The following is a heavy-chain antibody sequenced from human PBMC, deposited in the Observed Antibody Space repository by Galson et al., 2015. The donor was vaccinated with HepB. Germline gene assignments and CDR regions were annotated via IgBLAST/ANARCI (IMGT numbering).Heavy chain of an antibody. CDR2: TSYDGGNK. V-gene: IGHV3-30*03. J-gene: IGHJ5*01. Sequence: SLRLSCAASGFTFSTYGMHWVRQAPGKGLEWVTVTSYDGGNKYYADSVKGRFTISRDNSKNTLYLQMNSLRVEDTAVYYCATGNGGYSSGWYQWFDSWGQGTVVTVSS. CDR3: ATGNGGYSSGWYQWFDS. CDR1: GFTFSTYG. D-gene: IGHD6-19*01.